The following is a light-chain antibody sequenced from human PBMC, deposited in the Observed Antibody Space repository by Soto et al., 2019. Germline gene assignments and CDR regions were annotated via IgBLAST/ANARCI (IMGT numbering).Light chain of an antibody. CDR1: SSNIGSNY. J-gene: IGLJ3*02. CDR2: GDS. V-gene: IGLV1-47*02. Sequence: QSVLTQPPSASGTTGQRVTITCSGSSSNIGSNYVYWYQQLAGTAPKLLIYGDSQRPSGVPDRFSGSKSGTSASLAISGLRSEDEADYYCTAWDSSLSAVLFGGGTQLTVL. CDR3: TAWDSSLSAVL.